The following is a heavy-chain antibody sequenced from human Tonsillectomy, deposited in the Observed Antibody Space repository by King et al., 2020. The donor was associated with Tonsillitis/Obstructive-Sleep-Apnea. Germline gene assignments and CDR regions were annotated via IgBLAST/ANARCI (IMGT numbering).Heavy chain of an antibody. J-gene: IGHJ6*02. V-gene: IGHV2-26*01. Sequence: TLKESGPVLVKPPETLTLTCTVSGFSLSNARMGVSWIRQPPGKALEWLAHIFSNDEKSYSTSLKSRLTISKDTSKSQVVLTMTNMDPVDTATYYCARTAMVTDGDYYYGMDVWGQGTTVTVSS. CDR3: ARTAMVTDGDYYYGMDV. D-gene: IGHD5-18*01. CDR2: IFSNDEK. CDR1: GFSLSNARMG.